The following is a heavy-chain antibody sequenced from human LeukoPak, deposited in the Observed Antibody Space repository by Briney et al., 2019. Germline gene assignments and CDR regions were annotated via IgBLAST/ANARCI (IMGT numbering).Heavy chain of an antibody. CDR1: GFTVSSNY. J-gene: IGHJ4*02. CDR3: ARLDYSGSFYFDY. D-gene: IGHD1-26*01. CDR2: IYSGGST. Sequence: GGSLRLSCAASGFTVSSNYMSWVRQAPGKGLEWVSVIYSGGSTYYADSVKGRFTISRDNSKNTLYLQMNSLRAEDTAVYYCARLDYSGSFYFDYWGRGTLVTVSS. V-gene: IGHV3-53*01.